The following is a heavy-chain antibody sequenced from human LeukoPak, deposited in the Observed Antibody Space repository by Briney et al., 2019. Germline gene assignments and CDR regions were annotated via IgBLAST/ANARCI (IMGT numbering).Heavy chain of an antibody. J-gene: IGHJ3*02. CDR1: GFTFSRYW. V-gene: IGHV3-74*01. D-gene: IGHD3-22*01. CDR2: INNDGSST. Sequence: GGSLRLSCAASGFTFSRYWMHWVRQAPGKGLVWVSRINNDGSSTGYADSVKGRFTISRDNAKNTLFLQMNSLRAEDTALYYCARDCDSSGYYEADAFDMWGQGTMVTVSS. CDR3: ARDCDSSGYYEADAFDM.